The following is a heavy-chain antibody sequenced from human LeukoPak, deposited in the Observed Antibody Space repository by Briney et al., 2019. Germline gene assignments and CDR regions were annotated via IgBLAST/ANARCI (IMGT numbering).Heavy chain of an antibody. CDR1: GFTFSSYS. J-gene: IGHJ3*02. CDR2: ISSSSSYI. D-gene: IGHD1-26*01. CDR3: ARGHGSSDAFDI. Sequence: GGSLRLSCTASGFTFSSYSMNWVRQAPGKGLEWVSSISSSSSYIYYADSVKGRFTISRDNAKNSLYLQMNSLRAEDTAVYYCARGHGSSDAFDIWSQGTMVTVSS. V-gene: IGHV3-21*01.